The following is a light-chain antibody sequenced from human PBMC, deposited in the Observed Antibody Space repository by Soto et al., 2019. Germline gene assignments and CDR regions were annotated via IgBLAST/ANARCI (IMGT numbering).Light chain of an antibody. CDR1: SSDVGGYNY. Sequence: QSVLAQPASVSGSPGQSITISCTVTSSDVGGYNYVSCYQQHPGKAPKLMIYEVSNRPSGVSNRFSGSKSGNTASLTISGLQAEDEADYYCSSYTSSSTPRVFGTGTKVTVL. CDR2: EVS. CDR3: SSYTSSSTPRV. J-gene: IGLJ1*01. V-gene: IGLV2-14*01.